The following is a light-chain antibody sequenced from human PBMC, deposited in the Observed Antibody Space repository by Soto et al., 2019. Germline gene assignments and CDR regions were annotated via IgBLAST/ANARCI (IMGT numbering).Light chain of an antibody. CDR3: QQYNSMLS. CDR2: DAS. Sequence: DIQMTQSPSSLSASVGDRVTIACQSSHDVSRSLNWFQQKPGEAPNLLIYDASNLERGVPSRFSASGSGTDFTFTISSLQPEDVATYYCQQYNSMLSFGRGTKVELK. V-gene: IGKV1-33*01. J-gene: IGKJ4*01. CDR1: HDVSRS.